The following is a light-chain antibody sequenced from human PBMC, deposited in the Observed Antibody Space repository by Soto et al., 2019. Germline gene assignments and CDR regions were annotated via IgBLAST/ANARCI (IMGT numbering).Light chain of an antibody. J-gene: IGLJ3*02. CDR3: YSYTSSSTWV. Sequence: QSALTQPASVSGSPGQSITISCTGTSSDVGGYNYVSWYQQHPSKAPKLMIYEVSNRPSGVSNRFSGSKSDNTASLTISGLQAEDEADYYCYSYTSSSTWVFGGGTKLTVL. CDR1: SSDVGGYNY. V-gene: IGLV2-14*01. CDR2: EVS.